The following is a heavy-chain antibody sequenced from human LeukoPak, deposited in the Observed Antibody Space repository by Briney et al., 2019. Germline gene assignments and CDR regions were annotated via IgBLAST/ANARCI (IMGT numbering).Heavy chain of an antibody. V-gene: IGHV1-46*01. Sequence: ASVKVSCKASGYNFISYYMHWVRQAPGQGLKWMGIINPSGGSTSYAQKFQDRVTMTSDTSTSTVYMELSSLKSEDTAVYYCAREDVVLVDAVRYYYYGMDVWGQGTTVTVSS. CDR1: GYNFISYY. J-gene: IGHJ6*02. D-gene: IGHD2-8*01. CDR2: INPSGGST. CDR3: AREDVVLVDAVRYYYYGMDV.